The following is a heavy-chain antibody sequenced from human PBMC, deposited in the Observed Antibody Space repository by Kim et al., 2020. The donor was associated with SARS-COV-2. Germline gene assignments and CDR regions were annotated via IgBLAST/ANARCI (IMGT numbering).Heavy chain of an antibody. J-gene: IGHJ6*02. V-gene: IGHV7-4-1*02. D-gene: IGHD2-2*01. CDR3: ARDLKPLIVVVPGRKPGNNYYYYYYGMDV. CDR2: INTNTGNP. Sequence: ASVKVSCKASGYTFTSYAMNWVRQAPGQGLEWMGWINTNTGNPTYAQGFTGRFVFSLDTSVSTAYLQISSLKAEDTAVYYCARDLKPLIVVVPGRKPGNNYYYYYYGMDVWGQGTTVTVSS. CDR1: GYTFTSYA.